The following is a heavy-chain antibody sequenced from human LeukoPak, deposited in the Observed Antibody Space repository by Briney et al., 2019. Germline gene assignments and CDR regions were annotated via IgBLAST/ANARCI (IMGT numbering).Heavy chain of an antibody. CDR1: GGSFSDYN. J-gene: IGHJ5*02. V-gene: IGHV4-34*01. CDR2: INHSGST. CDR3: AGFCSSTTCPGGGWFDP. D-gene: IGHD2-2*01. Sequence: SSETLSLTCAVYGGSFSDYNWSWIRQPPGKELEWIGEINHSGSTNYNPSLKSRVTISLDTSKNQFSLKLSSVTAADTAVYYCAGFCSSTTCPGGGWFDPWGQGTLVTVSS.